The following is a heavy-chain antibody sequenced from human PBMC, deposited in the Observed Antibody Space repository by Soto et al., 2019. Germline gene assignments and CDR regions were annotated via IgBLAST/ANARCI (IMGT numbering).Heavy chain of an antibody. Sequence: QVQLVQSGAEVKKPGASVKVSCKASGYTFTSYYMHWVRQAPGQGLEWMGIINPSGGSTSYAQKFQGRVTMTRDTSTSTVYMELSSLRSEDTAVYYCARVSPSDTRYGYVGNNWFAPWGQGTLVTVSS. CDR1: GYTFTSYY. CDR2: INPSGGST. V-gene: IGHV1-46*03. CDR3: ARVSPSDTRYGYVGNNWFAP. J-gene: IGHJ5*02. D-gene: IGHD5-18*01.